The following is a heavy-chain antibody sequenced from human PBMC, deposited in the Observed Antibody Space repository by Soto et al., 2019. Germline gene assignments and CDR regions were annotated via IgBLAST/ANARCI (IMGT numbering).Heavy chain of an antibody. J-gene: IGHJ6*02. Sequence: ASVKVSCKASGYTFTSYGISWVRQAPGQGLEWMGWISAYNGNTNYARKLQGRVTMTTDTSTSTAYMELRSLRSDDTAVYYCARDSSSWYGAMYYYYGMDVWGQGTTVTVSS. D-gene: IGHD6-13*01. CDR1: GYTFTSYG. V-gene: IGHV1-18*04. CDR2: ISAYNGNT. CDR3: ARDSSSWYGAMYYYYGMDV.